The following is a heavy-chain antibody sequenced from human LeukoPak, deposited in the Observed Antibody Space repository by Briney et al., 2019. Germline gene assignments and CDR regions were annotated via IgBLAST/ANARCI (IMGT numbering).Heavy chain of an antibody. D-gene: IGHD4-17*01. J-gene: IGHJ4*02. V-gene: IGHV3-7*04. CDR3: ARVGHGDYVH. CDR2: IKEDGTET. CDR1: GFMFSSNW. Sequence: GGSLRLSCAASGFMFSSNWMSWVRLAPGKGLEWVANIKEDGTETYYVDSVKGRFTISRDNSKNTLYLQMNSLRAEDTAVYYCARVGHGDYVHWGQGTLVTVSS.